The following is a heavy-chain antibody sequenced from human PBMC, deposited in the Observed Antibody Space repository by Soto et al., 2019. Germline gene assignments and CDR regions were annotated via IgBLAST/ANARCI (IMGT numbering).Heavy chain of an antibody. CDR1: GGSFSGYY. Sequence: SETLSLTCAVYGGSFSGYYWSWIRQPPGKGLEWIGEINHSGSTNYNPSLKSRVTISVDTSKNQFSLKLSSVTAADTAVYYCARVGVLGYCSGGSCRPLDYWGQGTLVTVSS. J-gene: IGHJ4*02. D-gene: IGHD2-15*01. CDR3: ARVGVLGYCSGGSCRPLDY. V-gene: IGHV4-34*01. CDR2: INHSGST.